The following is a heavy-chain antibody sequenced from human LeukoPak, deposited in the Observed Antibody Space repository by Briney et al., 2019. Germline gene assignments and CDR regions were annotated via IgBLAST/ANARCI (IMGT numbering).Heavy chain of an antibody. CDR3: ARSPSGVLRYFDWPFDY. D-gene: IGHD3-9*01. V-gene: IGHV3-7*01. Sequence: GGSLTLSCAASGFTFSSYWMSWVRQTPGKGLEWVASIKQDGTAKSYVDSVRGRITISRDNAKNSLYLQMNSLRAEDTAVYYCARSPSGVLRYFDWPFDYWGQGTLVTVSS. CDR1: GFTFSSYW. CDR2: IKQDGTAK. J-gene: IGHJ4*02.